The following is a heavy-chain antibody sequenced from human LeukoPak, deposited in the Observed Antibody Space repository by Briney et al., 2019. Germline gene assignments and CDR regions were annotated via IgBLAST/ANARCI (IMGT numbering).Heavy chain of an antibody. D-gene: IGHD1-26*01. CDR2: IYTSGST. V-gene: IGHV4-4*07. J-gene: IGHJ4*02. Sequence: PETLSLTCTVSGGSISSYYWSWIRQPAGKGLEWIGRIYTSGSTNYNPSLKSRVTMSVDTSKNQFSLKLSSVTAADTAVYYCARSEWRNSGSYFRYWGQGTLVTVSS. CDR1: GGSISSYY. CDR3: ARSEWRNSGSYFRY.